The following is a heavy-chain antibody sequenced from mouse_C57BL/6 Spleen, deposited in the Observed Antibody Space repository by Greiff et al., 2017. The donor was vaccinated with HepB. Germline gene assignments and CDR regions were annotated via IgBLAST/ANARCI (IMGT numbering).Heavy chain of an antibody. CDR1: GFTFSDYG. J-gene: IGHJ4*01. D-gene: IGHD6-5*01. Sequence: EVQLQESGGGLVKPGGSLKLSCAASGFTFSDYGMHWVRQAPEKGLEWVAYISSGSSTIYYADTVKGRFTISRDNAKNTLFLQMTSLRSEDTAMYSCASGLYDYAMDDWGQGTSVTVSS. CDR3: ASGLYDYAMDD. V-gene: IGHV5-17*01. CDR2: ISSGSSTI.